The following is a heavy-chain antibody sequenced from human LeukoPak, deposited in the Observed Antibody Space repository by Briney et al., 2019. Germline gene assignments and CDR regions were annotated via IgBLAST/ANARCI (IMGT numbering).Heavy chain of an antibody. Sequence: PGGSLRLSCAASGFTFSSYEMNWVRQAPGKGLEWASYTSGSGRTIYYADSVKGRFTISRDNAKSSLYLQMNSLRAEDTAVYYCASLYCGADCYSGYWGQGTLVTVSS. CDR3: ASLYCGADCYSGY. CDR2: TSGSGRTI. V-gene: IGHV3-48*03. CDR1: GFTFSSYE. D-gene: IGHD2-21*02. J-gene: IGHJ4*02.